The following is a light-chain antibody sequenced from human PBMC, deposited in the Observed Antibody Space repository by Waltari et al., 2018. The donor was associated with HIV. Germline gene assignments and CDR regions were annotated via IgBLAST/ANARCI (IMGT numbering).Light chain of an antibody. CDR1: SRDVGNYNE. J-gene: IGLJ2*01. CDR2: DVN. Sequence: QSALTQPPSVSGSLGQSVTISCTGTSRDVGNYNEVSWYQQSPGTAPKLMIYDVNNRPSGVPDRFSGSKSGNTASLTISGLQAEDEADYYCSSFTTSITVVFGGGTKLTVL. CDR3: SSFTTSITVV. V-gene: IGLV2-18*02.